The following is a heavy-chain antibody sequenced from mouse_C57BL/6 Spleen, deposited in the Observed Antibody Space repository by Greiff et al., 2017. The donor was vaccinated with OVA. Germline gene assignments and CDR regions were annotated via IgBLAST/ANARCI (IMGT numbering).Heavy chain of an antibody. V-gene: IGHV5-6*01. CDR2: ISSGGSYT. CDR3: ARGITTVVATDWYFDV. D-gene: IGHD1-1*01. Sequence: EVQLVESGGDLVKPGGSLKLSCAASGFTFSSYGMSWVRQTPDKRLEWVATISSGGSYTYYPDSVRGRFTISRDNAKNTLYLQMSSLKSDDTAMYYCARGITTVVATDWYFDVWGTGTTVTVSA. J-gene: IGHJ1*03. CDR1: GFTFSSYG.